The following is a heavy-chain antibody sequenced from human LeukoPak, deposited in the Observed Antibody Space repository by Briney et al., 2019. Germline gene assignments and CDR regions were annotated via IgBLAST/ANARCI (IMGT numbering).Heavy chain of an antibody. J-gene: IGHJ4*02. CDR1: GIIFRDAW. CDR3: TKDPPLTGGVYSDH. Sequence: PGGSLRLSCVVSGIIFRDAWMNWVRQTPGKGLEWVGLIKSKVDGGTTDYAAPVKGRFTISRDDSKNTLYLQMSSLKIEDTAIYYCTKDPPLTGGVYSDHWGPGTLVTVSS. D-gene: IGHD7-27*01. CDR2: IKSKVDGGTT. V-gene: IGHV3-15*07.